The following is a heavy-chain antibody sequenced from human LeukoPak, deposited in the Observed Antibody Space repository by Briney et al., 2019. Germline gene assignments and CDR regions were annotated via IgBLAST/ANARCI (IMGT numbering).Heavy chain of an antibody. J-gene: IGHJ4*02. CDR2: VYFSGST. CDR3: AREAMAVGFARFPIFNY. V-gene: IGHV4-59*01. Sequence: SETLSLTCTVSGGSICTCYWSWVRQSPGKGLEWGGDVYFSGSTNYNPSLKSGVTISVDTSNNQFSLNLTSVPAADTAVYYCAREAMAVGFARFPIFNYWGQGTLVTASS. CDR1: GGSICTCY. D-gene: IGHD3-3*01.